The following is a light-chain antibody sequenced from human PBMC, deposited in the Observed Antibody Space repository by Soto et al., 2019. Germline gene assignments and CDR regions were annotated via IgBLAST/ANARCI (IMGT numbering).Light chain of an antibody. Sequence: EIVLTQSPVTLSLSPGERATLSCRASQSVSSNYLAWYQQKPGQAPRLLIFGASSRATGIPDRFSGSGSGTEFTLTISSLEPEDFAVYYCQHRSTWPITFGQGTRLEIK. CDR3: QHRSTWPIT. J-gene: IGKJ5*01. V-gene: IGKV3D-20*02. CDR2: GAS. CDR1: QSVSSNY.